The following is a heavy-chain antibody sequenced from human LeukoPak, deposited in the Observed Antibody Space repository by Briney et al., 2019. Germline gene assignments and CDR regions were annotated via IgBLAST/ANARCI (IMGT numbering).Heavy chain of an antibody. D-gene: IGHD6-19*01. CDR2: IYAGGTT. V-gene: IGHV3-53*01. J-gene: IGHJ5*02. CDR3: ARDSSGWYDH. CDR1: GFTVSTNY. Sequence: PGGSLRLSCAASGFTVSTNYMSWVRQAPGRGLEWVSVIYAGGTTYYADSVRGRFTISRDNSKNTLYLQMNSLRDEDTAVYYCARDSSGWYDHWGQGTLVTRSA.